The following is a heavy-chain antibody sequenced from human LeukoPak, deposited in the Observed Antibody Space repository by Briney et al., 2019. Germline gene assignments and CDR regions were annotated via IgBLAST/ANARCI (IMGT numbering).Heavy chain of an antibody. Sequence: ASVKVSCKASGYTFTGYYMHWVRQAPGQGLEWMGWINPNSGGTNYAQKFQGRVTMTRDTSISTAYMELSRLRSDDTAVYYCAGAVDYYYDSSGYNDYWGQGTLVTVSS. CDR2: INPNSGGT. CDR3: AGAVDYYYDSSGYNDY. V-gene: IGHV1-2*02. D-gene: IGHD3-22*01. CDR1: GYTFTGYY. J-gene: IGHJ4*02.